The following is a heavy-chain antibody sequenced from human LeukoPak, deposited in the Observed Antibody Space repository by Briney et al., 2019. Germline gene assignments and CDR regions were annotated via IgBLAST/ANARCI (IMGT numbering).Heavy chain of an antibody. V-gene: IGHV3-30-3*01. J-gene: IGHJ6*02. Sequence: QPGGSLRLSCAASGFTFSSYAMHWVRQAPGKGLEWVAVISYDGSNKYYADSVKGRFTISRDNAKNSLYLQMNSLRAEDTAVYYCAREAQYYYGMDVWGQGTTVTVSS. CDR2: ISYDGSNK. CDR3: AREAQYYYGMDV. CDR1: GFTFSSYA.